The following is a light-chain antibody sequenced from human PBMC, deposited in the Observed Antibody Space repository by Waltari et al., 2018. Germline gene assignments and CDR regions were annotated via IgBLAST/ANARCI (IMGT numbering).Light chain of an antibody. CDR3: QKYGSLPAT. CDR2: DAS. V-gene: IGKV3-20*01. CDR1: QSMSMF. Sequence: EIILTQSPGTLSLSPGERATLSCSASQSMSMFLAWYQQKPGQAPRLLIYDASTRATGIPDRFSGRGSGTDFSLTISRLEPEDIAVYYCQKYGSLPATFGQGTKVEIK. J-gene: IGKJ1*01.